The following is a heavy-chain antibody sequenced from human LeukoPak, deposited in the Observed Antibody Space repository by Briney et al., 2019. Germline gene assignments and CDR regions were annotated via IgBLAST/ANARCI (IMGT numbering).Heavy chain of an antibody. V-gene: IGHV4-38-2*02. Sequence: AETLSLTCAVSGYSISSGYYWGWLRQPPEKGLEGIGRIYHSGSTYYNPSLKSRVIISVDTSKNQFSLKLSVVTAADTAVYYCARESCGGDCYSRKNWFDPWGQGTLVTVSS. CDR3: ARESCGGDCYSRKNWFDP. CDR1: GYSISSGYY. J-gene: IGHJ5*02. D-gene: IGHD2-21*02. CDR2: IYHSGST.